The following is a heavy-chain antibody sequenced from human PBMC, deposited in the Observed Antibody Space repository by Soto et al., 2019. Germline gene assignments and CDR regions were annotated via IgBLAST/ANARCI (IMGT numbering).Heavy chain of an antibody. CDR3: AHIGWVVPAAIN. Sequence: QITLKESGPTLVKPTQTLTLTCTFSGFSLSTSGVGVGWIRQPPGKALEWLALIYWDDDKRYSPSLKSTLTITKDTSKNQVVLTMTNMDPVDTATYYCAHIGWVVPAAINWGQGTLVTVSS. CDR1: GFSLSTSGVG. D-gene: IGHD2-2*01. J-gene: IGHJ4*02. V-gene: IGHV2-5*02. CDR2: IYWDDDK.